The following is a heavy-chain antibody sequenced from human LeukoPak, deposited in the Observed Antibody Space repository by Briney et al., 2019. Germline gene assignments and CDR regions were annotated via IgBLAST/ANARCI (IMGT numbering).Heavy chain of an antibody. CDR2: IYYSGST. CDR3: ARRRRLKNPGGDAFDI. J-gene: IGHJ3*02. V-gene: IGHV4-59*08. CDR1: GGSISSYY. Sequence: SETLSLTCTVSGGSISSYYWSWIRQPPGKGLEWIGYIYYSGSTNYNPSLKSRVTISVDTSKNQFSLKLSSVTAEDTAVYYCARRRRLKNPGGDAFDICGQGTVVIVSS. D-gene: IGHD2/OR15-2a*01.